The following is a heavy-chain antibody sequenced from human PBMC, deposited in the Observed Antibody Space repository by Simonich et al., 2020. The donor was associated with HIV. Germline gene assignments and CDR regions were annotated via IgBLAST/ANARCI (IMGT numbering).Heavy chain of an antibody. CDR1: GFTFSSYW. V-gene: IGHV3-7*04. CDR2: RNQDGSEK. Sequence: EVQLVESGGALVQPGGSLRLSCEASGFTFSSYWMTWVRQAPGNGLGWVAIRNQDGSEKYYVDSVKGRFIISRDNAENSLYLQMNSLRAEDTAVYYCARGSASLRYWGQGTLVTVSS. CDR3: ARGSASLRY. D-gene: IGHD3-3*01. J-gene: IGHJ4*02.